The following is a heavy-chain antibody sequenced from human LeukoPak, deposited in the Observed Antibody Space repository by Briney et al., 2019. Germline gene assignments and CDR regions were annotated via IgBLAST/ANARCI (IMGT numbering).Heavy chain of an antibody. J-gene: IGHJ1*01. CDR2: ISGRGGTTTT. Sequence: PGGSLRLSCAVSGFTLSTSAMSWVRQAPGKGLEWVSIISGRGGTTTTYYADSVKGRFTISRDNFKSTLYLQMNSLRVEDTAIYYCAKEASRRFGDEPEHFHHWGQGTLVTVSS. CDR1: GFTLSTSA. V-gene: IGHV3-23*01. CDR3: AKEASRRFGDEPEHFHH. D-gene: IGHD3-10*01.